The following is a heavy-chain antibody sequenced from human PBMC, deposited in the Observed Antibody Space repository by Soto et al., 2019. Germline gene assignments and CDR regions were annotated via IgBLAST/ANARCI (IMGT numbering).Heavy chain of an antibody. CDR3: ARWRQRHGGFDY. Sequence: SGTLSLRCRVAGGCMKSYVWGWIRKSPGKGLEWIGYIYYSGSTNYNPSLKSRVTISVDTSKNQFSLNLRSVTAADTAVYYCARWRQRHGGFDYWGQGTLVTVSS. CDR2: IYYSGST. J-gene: IGHJ4*02. D-gene: IGHD1-1*01. CDR1: GGCMKSYV. V-gene: IGHV4-59*01.